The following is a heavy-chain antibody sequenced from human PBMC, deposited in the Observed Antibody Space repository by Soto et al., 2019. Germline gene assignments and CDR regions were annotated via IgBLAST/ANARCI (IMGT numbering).Heavy chain of an antibody. V-gene: IGHV1-69*06. CDR3: ASRRGYCSSTSCYTRPFGAFDI. CDR1: GGTFSSYA. CDR2: IIPIFGTA. Sequence: EASVKVSCKASGGTFSSYAISWVRQAPGQGLEWMGGIIPIFGTANYAQKFQGRVTITADKSTSTAYMELSSLRSEDTAVYYCASRRGYCSSTSCYTRPFGAFDIRGQGTMVTVSS. J-gene: IGHJ3*02. D-gene: IGHD2-2*02.